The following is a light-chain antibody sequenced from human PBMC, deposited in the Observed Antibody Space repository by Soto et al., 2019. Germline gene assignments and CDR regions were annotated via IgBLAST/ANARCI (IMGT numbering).Light chain of an antibody. Sequence: DLQMTQSPSSLSASIGDEVTVTCRASQTIDNYLNWYQQRPGKAPKVLIYGASTLQSGVSSRFSGSGSGTDFTLTIRNLQPEDFATYYCQQSYSTPPYTFGQGTKVEV. CDR1: QTIDNY. CDR3: QQSYSTPPYT. V-gene: IGKV1-39*01. J-gene: IGKJ2*01. CDR2: GAS.